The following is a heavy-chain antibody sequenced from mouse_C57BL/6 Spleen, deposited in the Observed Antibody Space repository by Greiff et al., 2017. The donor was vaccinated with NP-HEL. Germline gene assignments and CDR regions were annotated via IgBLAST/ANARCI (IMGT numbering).Heavy chain of an antibody. V-gene: IGHV14-2*01. CDR2: IDPGDGET. Sequence: EVQRVESGAELVKPGASVKLSCTASGFNIKDYYMHWVKQRTEQGLEWIGRIDPGDGETKYAPKFQGKATITADTSSNTAYLQLSSLTSEDTAVYYCARSTAYYSKGAWFAYWGQGTLVTVSA. CDR3: ARSTAYYSKGAWFAY. CDR1: GFNIKDYY. J-gene: IGHJ3*01. D-gene: IGHD2-5*01.